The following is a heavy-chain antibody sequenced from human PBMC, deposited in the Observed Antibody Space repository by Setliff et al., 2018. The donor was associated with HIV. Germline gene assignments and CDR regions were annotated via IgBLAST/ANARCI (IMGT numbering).Heavy chain of an antibody. V-gene: IGHV1-69*04. CDR3: ARERPGDHYESTGYQLADWFDP. Sequence: SVKVSCKASGGTFSNYGMSWVRQAPGQGLEWMGRIIPIVTIAHYAEQFVGRVTITADKSTSTTYMEVSSLRSEDTAVYYCARERPGDHYESTGYQLADWFDPWGQGTLVTVSS. J-gene: IGHJ5*02. CDR2: IIPIVTIA. D-gene: IGHD3-22*01. CDR1: GGTFSNYG.